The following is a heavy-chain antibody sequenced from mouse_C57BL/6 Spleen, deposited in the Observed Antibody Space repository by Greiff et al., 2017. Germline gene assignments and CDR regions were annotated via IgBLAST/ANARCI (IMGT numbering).Heavy chain of an antibody. CDR1: GYTFTDYE. Sequence: QAQLQQSGAELVRPGASVTLSCKASGYTFTDYELHWVKQTPVHGLEWIGAIDPETGGTAYNQKFKGKAILTADKSSSTAYMELRSLTSEDSAVYYCTRLQYAMDYWGQGTSVTVSS. CDR3: TRLQYAMDY. CDR2: IDPETGGT. V-gene: IGHV1-15*01. J-gene: IGHJ4*01.